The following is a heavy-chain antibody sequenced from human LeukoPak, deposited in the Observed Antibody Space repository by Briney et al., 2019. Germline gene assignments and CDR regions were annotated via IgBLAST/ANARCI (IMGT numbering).Heavy chain of an antibody. CDR2: IYPGDSDT. J-gene: IGHJ3*01. D-gene: IGHD2-15*01. CDR1: GYDFANFW. CDR3: ATQGTLTPHNAFDV. Sequence: GESLRISCQASGYDFANFWIGWVRQMPGKGLDWMGIIYPGDSDTRYSPSFQGQVTISADKSISTAYLQWTSLKASDTAMYYCATQGTLTPHNAFDVWAKGQWSLSLQ. V-gene: IGHV5-51*01.